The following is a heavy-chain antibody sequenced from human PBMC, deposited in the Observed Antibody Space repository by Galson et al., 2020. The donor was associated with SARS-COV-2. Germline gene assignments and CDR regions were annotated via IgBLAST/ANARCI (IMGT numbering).Heavy chain of an antibody. D-gene: IGHD6-13*01. CDR1: GGSISSGDYY. CDR2: IYYSGST. Sequence: SETLSFTCTVSGGSISSGDYYWSWIRQPPGKGLEWIGYIYYSGSTYYNPSLKSRVTISVDTSKNQFSLKLSSVTAADTAVYYCASQYSSSWYAEYFQHWGQGTLVTVSS. CDR3: ASQYSSSWYAEYFQH. J-gene: IGHJ1*01. V-gene: IGHV4-30-4*01.